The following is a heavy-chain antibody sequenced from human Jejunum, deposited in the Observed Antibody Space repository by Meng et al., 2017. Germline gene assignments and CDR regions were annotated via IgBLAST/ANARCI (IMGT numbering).Heavy chain of an antibody. CDR2: VSFDGTDT. CDR3: SRSGGFSSEYP. J-gene: IGHJ5*02. V-gene: IGHV3-30*01. Sequence: QGQRGGWGVGAVQPGRSLRLSVAAYGANFHGYAMRGGRQAASKGLEWVAAVSFDGTDTFYADSVKGRFTTSRNNSKNTLFLQMNGLRAEDTAMYYCSRSGGFSSEYPWGQGTLVTVSS. D-gene: IGHD3-22*01. CDR1: GANFHGYA.